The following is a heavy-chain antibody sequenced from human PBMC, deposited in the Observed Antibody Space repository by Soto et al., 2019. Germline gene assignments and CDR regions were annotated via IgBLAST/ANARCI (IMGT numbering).Heavy chain of an antibody. D-gene: IGHD4-17*01. V-gene: IGHV3-23*01. CDR3: ARPRGYGVFDAYDI. J-gene: IGHJ3*02. CDR2: LSPSGGET. Sequence: GGSLRLSCVASGFTFSTYAMSWVRQAPGKGLEWVSALSPSGGETYYADSVKGRFTISRDNSMNALYLQMNSLRVEDTAVYFCARPRGYGVFDAYDIWGQGTMVTVSS. CDR1: GFTFSTYA.